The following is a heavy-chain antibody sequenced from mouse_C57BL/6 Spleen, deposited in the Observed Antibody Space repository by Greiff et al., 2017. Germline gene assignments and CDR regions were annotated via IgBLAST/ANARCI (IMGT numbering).Heavy chain of an antibody. CDR1: GYTFTDYN. CDR2: INPNNGGT. CDR3: ARGYDYAWFAY. J-gene: IGHJ3*01. Sequence: VQLQQSGPELVKPGASVKMSCKASGYTFTDYNMHWVKQSHGQSLEWIGYINPNNGGTSYNQKFKGKATLTVNKSSSTAYMELRSLTSEYSAVYYCARGYDYAWFAYWGQGTLVTVSA. D-gene: IGHD2-4*01. V-gene: IGHV1-22*01.